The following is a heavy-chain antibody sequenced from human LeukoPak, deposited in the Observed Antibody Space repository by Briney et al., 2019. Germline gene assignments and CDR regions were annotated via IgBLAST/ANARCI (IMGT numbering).Heavy chain of an antibody. D-gene: IGHD6-19*01. Sequence: GGSLRLSCAASGFTFSSYWISWVRQAPGKGLEWVANIKQDGSEKYYVDSVKGRFTISRDNAKNSLYLQMNSLRAEDTAVYYCARHGSGWYQKDYWGQGTLVTVSS. J-gene: IGHJ4*02. CDR2: IKQDGSEK. V-gene: IGHV3-7*01. CDR1: GFTFSSYW. CDR3: ARHGSGWYQKDY.